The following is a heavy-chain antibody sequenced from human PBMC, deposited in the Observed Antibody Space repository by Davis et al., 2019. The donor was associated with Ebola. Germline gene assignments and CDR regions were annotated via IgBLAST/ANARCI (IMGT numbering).Heavy chain of an antibody. V-gene: IGHV1-18*01. CDR3: ARTSDIVVVVAARDYYYGMDV. D-gene: IGHD2-15*01. J-gene: IGHJ6*02. Sequence: AASVKVSCKASGYTFTSYAMHWVRQATGQGLEWMGWMNPNSGNTNYAQKLQGRVTMTTDTSTSTAYMELRSLRSDDTAVYYCARTSDIVVVVAARDYYYGMDVWGQGTTVTVSS. CDR2: MNPNSGNT. CDR1: GYTFTSYA.